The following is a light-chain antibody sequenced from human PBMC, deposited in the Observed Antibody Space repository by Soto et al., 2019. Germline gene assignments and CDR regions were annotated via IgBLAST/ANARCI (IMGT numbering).Light chain of an antibody. Sequence: SYELTQPPSVSVAPGQTAKITCGGENIGVKSVNWYLQKPGQAPVLVVYDDSDRPSGIPERFSGSNSNDGATLTISRVEAGDEADYYCQVWDTYVDHGVFGGWTKVTVL. V-gene: IGLV3-21*02. CDR1: NIGVKS. CDR2: DDS. J-gene: IGLJ3*02. CDR3: QVWDTYVDHGV.